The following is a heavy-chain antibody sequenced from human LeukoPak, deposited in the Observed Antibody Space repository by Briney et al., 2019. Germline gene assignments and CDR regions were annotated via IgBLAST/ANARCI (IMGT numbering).Heavy chain of an antibody. J-gene: IGHJ6*02. CDR1: VGTFSSCA. Sequence: SVTVSCMASVGTFSSCAISWVRQAPGQGLEWVGRIIPILGIADYAQKFQGRVTITADKSTSTAYMELSSLRSEDTAVCYCARVEADIRGDVWGQGTTVTVSS. V-gene: IGHV1-69*04. CDR2: IIPILGIA. CDR3: ARVEADIRGDV.